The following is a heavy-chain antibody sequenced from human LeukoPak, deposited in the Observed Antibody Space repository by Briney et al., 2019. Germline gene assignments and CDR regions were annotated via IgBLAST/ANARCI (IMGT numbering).Heavy chain of an antibody. CDR2: IYYSGST. CDR3: ARSTRLRTFDY. Sequence: PSKTLSLTCTVSGGSISSYYWSWIRQPPGKGLEWIGYIYYSGSTNYNPPLKSRVTISVDTSKNQFSLKLSSVTAADTAVYYCARSTRLRTFDYWGQGTLVTVSS. D-gene: IGHD5-12*01. V-gene: IGHV4-59*12. J-gene: IGHJ4*02. CDR1: GGSISSYY.